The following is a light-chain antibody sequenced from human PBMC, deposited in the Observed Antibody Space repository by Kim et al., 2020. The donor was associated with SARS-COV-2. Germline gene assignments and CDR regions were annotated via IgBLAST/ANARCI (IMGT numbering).Light chain of an antibody. CDR2: RNN. V-gene: IGLV1-47*01. CDR1: SSNIGSNY. CDR3: AAWDDSLSGVV. J-gene: IGLJ2*01. Sequence: QSVLTQPPSASGTPGQRVTISCYGSSSNIGSNYVYWYQHLPGTAPKLLIYRNNQRPSGVPDRFSGSKSGTSASLAISGLRSEDEADYYCAAWDDSLSGVVFGGGTQLTVL.